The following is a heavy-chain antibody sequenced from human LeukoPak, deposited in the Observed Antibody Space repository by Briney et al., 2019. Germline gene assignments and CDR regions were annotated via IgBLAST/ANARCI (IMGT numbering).Heavy chain of an antibody. CDR1: GGSISSGDYY. D-gene: IGHD6-13*01. V-gene: IGHV4-30-4*02. CDR3: ARGTSSWPYYFDY. Sequence: SETLSLTCTVSGGSISSGDYYWSWICQPPGKGLEWIGYIYYSGSTYYNPSLKSRVTISVDTSKSQFSLKLSSVTAADTAVYFCARGTSSWPYYFDYWGQGTLVTVSS. CDR2: IYYSGST. J-gene: IGHJ4*02.